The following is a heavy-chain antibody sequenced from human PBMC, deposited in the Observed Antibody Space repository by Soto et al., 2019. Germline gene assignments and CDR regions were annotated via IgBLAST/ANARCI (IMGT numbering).Heavy chain of an antibody. D-gene: IGHD2-21*01. CDR2: INAPGETK. CDR1: GFTFSNYG. V-gene: IGHV3-48*04. J-gene: IGHJ4*02. Sequence: EAQLVESGGGLVQPGGSLRLSCAASGFTFSNYGMNWARQAPGRGLEWVTHINAPGETKSYSDSVKGRFTISRDDAKNSLYLQMNSLTADDTAIYYCARDPEGINDFDYWGQGTLVTVSS. CDR3: ARDPEGINDFDY.